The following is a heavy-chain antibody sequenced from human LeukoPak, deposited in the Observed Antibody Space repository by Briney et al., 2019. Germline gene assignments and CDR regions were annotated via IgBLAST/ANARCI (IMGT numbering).Heavy chain of an antibody. CDR2: IYYSGST. J-gene: IGHJ4*02. D-gene: IGHD4-17*01. Sequence: PSETLSLTCTVSGGSISSGGYYWSWIRQHPGKGLEWIGYIYYSGSTYYNPSLKSRVTISVDTSKNQFSLKLSSVTAADTAVYYCARVRAYGDYVWIDYWGQGTLVTVS. CDR3: ARVRAYGDYVWIDY. V-gene: IGHV4-31*03. CDR1: GGSISSGGYY.